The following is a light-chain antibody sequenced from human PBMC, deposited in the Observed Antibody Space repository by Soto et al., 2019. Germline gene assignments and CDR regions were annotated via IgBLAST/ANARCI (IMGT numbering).Light chain of an antibody. CDR1: QSVSNG. CDR3: HQYDWSQT. Sequence: EIVVTPSPPTLSGSPGDRATXSCRASQSVSNGLAWYQQGPGQGPRLLIYVAWSRATGVPDRFSGSGSGTDFTLTISSLKTEDFAVYYCHQYDWSQTFGQGTKVDI. CDR2: VAW. J-gene: IGKJ1*01. V-gene: IGKV3-15*01.